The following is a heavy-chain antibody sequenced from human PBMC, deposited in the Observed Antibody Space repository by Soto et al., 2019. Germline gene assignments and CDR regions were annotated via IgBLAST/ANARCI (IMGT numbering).Heavy chain of an antibody. J-gene: IGHJ4*02. CDR2: IIPIFGTA. D-gene: IGHD5-18*01. V-gene: IGHV1-69*06. CDR3: ASHTAMVYYFDY. CDR1: GGTFSSYA. Sequence: SVKVSCKASGGTFSSYAISWVRQAPGQGLEWMGGIIPIFGTANYAQKFQGRVTITADKFTSTAYMELSSLRSEDTAVYYCASHTAMVYYFDYWGQGTLVTVSS.